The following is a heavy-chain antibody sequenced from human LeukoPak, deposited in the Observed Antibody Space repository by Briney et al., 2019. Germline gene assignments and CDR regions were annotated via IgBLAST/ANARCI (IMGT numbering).Heavy chain of an antibody. J-gene: IGHJ5*02. CDR3: AADRWFGDKGWFDP. CDR1: GFTFTSSA. Sequence: GASVKVSCKASGFTFTSSAMQWMRQARGQRLEWIGWIVVGSGNTNYAQKFQERVTITRDMSTSTAYMELSSLRSEDTAVYYCAADRWFGDKGWFDPWGQGTLVTVSS. CDR2: IVVGSGNT. V-gene: IGHV1-58*02. D-gene: IGHD3-10*01.